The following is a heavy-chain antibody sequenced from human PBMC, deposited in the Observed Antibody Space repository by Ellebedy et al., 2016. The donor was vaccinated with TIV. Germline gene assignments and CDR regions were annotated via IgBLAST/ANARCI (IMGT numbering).Heavy chain of an antibody. D-gene: IGHD3-3*01. CDR1: GGTFSSYA. CDR2: IIPILGIA. V-gene: IGHV1-69*04. Sequence: SVKVSXXASGGTFSSYAISWVRQAPGQGLEWMGRIIPILGIANYAQKFQGRVTINADKSTSTAYMELSSLRSEDTAVYYCARTSGYGSHYYYYMDVWGKGTTVTVSS. CDR3: ARTSGYGSHYYYYMDV. J-gene: IGHJ6*03.